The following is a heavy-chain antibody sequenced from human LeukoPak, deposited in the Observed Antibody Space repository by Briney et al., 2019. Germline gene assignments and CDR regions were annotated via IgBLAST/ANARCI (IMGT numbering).Heavy chain of an antibody. CDR1: GFTFSRYD. CDR3: ARSVGSSSAY. V-gene: IGHV3-13*01. Sequence: GGSLRLSCAASGFTFSRYDMHWVRQATGKGLEWVSAIGTAGDIYYPDSVKGRFTISRENVRNSLFLQMNSLRVEDTAVYYCARSVGSSSAYWGQGTLVTVSS. J-gene: IGHJ4*02. CDR2: IGTAGDI. D-gene: IGHD6-6*01.